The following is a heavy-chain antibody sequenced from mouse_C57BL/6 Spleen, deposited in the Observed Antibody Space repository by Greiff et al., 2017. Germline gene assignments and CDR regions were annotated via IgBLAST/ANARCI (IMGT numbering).Heavy chain of an antibody. J-gene: IGHJ1*03. Sequence: QVQLQQPGAELVKPGASVKLSCKASGYTFTSYWMQWVKQRPGQGLEWIGEIDPSDSYTNYNQKFKGKATLTVDTSTSTAYMQLSSLTSEDSAVDYCARRTVGGYFDVWGTGTTVTVSS. CDR3: ARRTVGGYFDV. CDR2: IDPSDSYT. CDR1: GYTFTSYW. D-gene: IGHD1-1*01. V-gene: IGHV1-50*01.